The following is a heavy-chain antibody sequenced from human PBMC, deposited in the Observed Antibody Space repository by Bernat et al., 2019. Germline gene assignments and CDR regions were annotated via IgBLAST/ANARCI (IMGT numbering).Heavy chain of an antibody. CDR2: INPNSGGT. D-gene: IGHD6-19*01. J-gene: IGHJ4*02. CDR3: ARAYSSGWYRYDY. V-gene: IGHV1-2*02. CDR1: GYTFTGYY. Sequence: QVQLVQSGVEVKKPGASVKVSCKASGYTFTGYYMHWVRQAPGQGLEWMGWINPNSGGTNYAQKFQGRVTMTRDTSISTAYMELSRLRSDDTAGYYCARAYSSGWYRYDYWGQGTLVTVSS.